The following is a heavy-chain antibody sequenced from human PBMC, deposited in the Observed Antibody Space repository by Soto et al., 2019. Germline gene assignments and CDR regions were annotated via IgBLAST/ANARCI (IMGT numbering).Heavy chain of an antibody. V-gene: IGHV1-69*13. CDR1: GGTFSSYA. D-gene: IGHD6-6*01. Sequence: GASVKVSCKASGGTFSSYAISWVRQAPGQGLEWMGGIIPIFGTANYAQKFQGRVTITADESTSTAYMELSSLRSEDTAVYYCARDFEYSSFRSSFYFEYWGQGTLVTVS. CDR2: IIPIFGTA. J-gene: IGHJ4*02. CDR3: ARDFEYSSFRSSFYFEY.